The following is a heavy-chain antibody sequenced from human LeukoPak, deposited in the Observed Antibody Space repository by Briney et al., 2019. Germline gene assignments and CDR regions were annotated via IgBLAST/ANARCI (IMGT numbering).Heavy chain of an antibody. D-gene: IGHD2-21*01. V-gene: IGHV4-4*02. CDR1: GGSISSGNW. CDR3: ARGGREDCGGECYSYTYFDY. Sequence: PSETLSLTCAVSGGSISSGNWWSWVRQPPGKGLEWIGEIYHSGSTNYNPSLQSRVTISVDRSKNQFSLKLTSVTAADTAVYYCARGGREDCGGECYSYTYFDYWGQGTLVTVSS. CDR2: IYHSGST. J-gene: IGHJ4*02.